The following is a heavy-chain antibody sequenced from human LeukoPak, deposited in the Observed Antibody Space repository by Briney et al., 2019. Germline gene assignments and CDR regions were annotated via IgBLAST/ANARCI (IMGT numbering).Heavy chain of an antibody. Sequence: PGGSLRLSCAASGFTFSIYTMNWVRQAPGKGPEWVSSFTSSSHIYYAESVKGRFTISRDNGKNSLYLQLNSLRAEDTAVYYCVRGGYVNLEYWGQGTLVTVSS. J-gene: IGHJ4*02. D-gene: IGHD5-12*01. CDR1: GFTFSIYT. CDR3: VRGGYVNLEY. V-gene: IGHV3-21*01. CDR2: FTSSSHI.